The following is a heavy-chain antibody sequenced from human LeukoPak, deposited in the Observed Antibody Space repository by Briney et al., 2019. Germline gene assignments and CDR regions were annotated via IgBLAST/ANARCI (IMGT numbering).Heavy chain of an antibody. CDR2: IIPIFGTA. D-gene: IGHD2-2*01. CDR1: GDTFSSYA. CDR3: ASVVPAARREFDY. J-gene: IGHJ4*02. V-gene: IGHV1-69*01. Sequence: GSSVKVSCKASGDTFSSYAISWVRQAPGQGLEWMGGIIPIFGTANYAQKFQGRVTITADESTSTAYMELSSLRSEDTAVYYCASVVPAARREFDYWGQGTLVTVSS.